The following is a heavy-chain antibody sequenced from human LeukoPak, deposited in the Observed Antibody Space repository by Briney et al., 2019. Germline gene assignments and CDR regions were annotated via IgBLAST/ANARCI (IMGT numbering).Heavy chain of an antibody. CDR3: ARDLGLLYAFDI. CDR1: GGTFSSYA. J-gene: IGHJ3*02. CDR2: IIPIFGTA. Sequence: ASVKVSCKASGGTFSSYAISWVRQAPGQGLERMGGIIPIFGTANYAQKFQGRVTITADESTSTAYMELSSLRSEDTAVYYCARDLGLLYAFDIWDQGTMVTVSS. D-gene: IGHD5-18*01. V-gene: IGHV1-69*13.